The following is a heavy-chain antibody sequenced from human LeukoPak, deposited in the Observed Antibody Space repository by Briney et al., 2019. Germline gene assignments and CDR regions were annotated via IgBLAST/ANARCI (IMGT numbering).Heavy chain of an antibody. J-gene: IGHJ4*02. CDR3: AKTPDSYDFWSGYRLDY. D-gene: IGHD3-3*01. CDR2: ISYDGSNK. V-gene: IGHV3-30*04. CDR1: GFTFSSNA. Sequence: PGGSLRLSCAASGFTFSSNAMHWVRQAPGKGLEWVAIISYDGSNKYYADSVKGRFTISRDNSMNTLYLQMNSLRAEDTAVYYCAKTPDSYDFWSGYRLDYWGQGTLVTVSS.